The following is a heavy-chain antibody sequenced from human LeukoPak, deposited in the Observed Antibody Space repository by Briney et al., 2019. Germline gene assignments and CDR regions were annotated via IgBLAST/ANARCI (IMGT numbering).Heavy chain of an antibody. CDR2: TYYRSKWYN. CDR1: GDSVSSNSAA. CDR3: ARVSRGSAAAIGRTYYYYYGMDV. D-gene: IGHD2-2*01. J-gene: IGHJ6*02. Sequence: SQTLSLTCAISGDSVSSNSAAWNWIRQSPSRGLEWLGRTYYRSKWYNDYAVSVKSRITINPDTSKNQFSLQLNSVTPEDTAVYYCARVSRGSAAAIGRTYYYYYGMDVWGQGTTVTVSS. V-gene: IGHV6-1*01.